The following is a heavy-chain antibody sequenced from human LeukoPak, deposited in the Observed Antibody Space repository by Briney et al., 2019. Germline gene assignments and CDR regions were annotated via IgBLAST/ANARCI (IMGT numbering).Heavy chain of an antibody. CDR1: GRSTSGYY. J-gene: IGHJ4*02. V-gene: IGHV4-59*08. Sequence: SETLSLTCTVTGRSTSGYYWSWIRQPPGKGLEWIGYVYNSEYTSYNPSLRSRVSISFDTSENQFSLSLTSVTAADTAVYYCARNLGSGYSYLFDYWGQGTLVTVSS. CDR3: ARNLGSGYSYLFDY. D-gene: IGHD2-15*01. CDR2: VYNSEYT.